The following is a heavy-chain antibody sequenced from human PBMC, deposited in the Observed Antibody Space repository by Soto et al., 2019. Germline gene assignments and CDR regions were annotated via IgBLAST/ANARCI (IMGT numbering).Heavy chain of an antibody. CDR1: GCAFDDYA. V-gene: IGHV3-9*01. Sequence: EVQLLESGGGLVQPGRSLRLSCAASGCAFDDYAMHWVRQAPWKGLEWVSRISWNGGSIGYADSVKGRFTISRDNAKNSLYLQMDSLRVEDTALYYCAKGGVVRGPTGGYHDYWGQGTLVTVSS. J-gene: IGHJ4*02. D-gene: IGHD3-10*01. CDR3: AKGGVVRGPTGGYHDY. CDR2: ISWNGGSI.